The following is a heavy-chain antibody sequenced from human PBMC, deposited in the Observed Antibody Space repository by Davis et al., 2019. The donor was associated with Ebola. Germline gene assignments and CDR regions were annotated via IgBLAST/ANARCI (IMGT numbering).Heavy chain of an antibody. CDR2: IYNSDST. Sequence: MPSETLSLTCTVSGGSISSRIYYWSWIRQHPGKGLEWIGYIYNSDSTYYNPSLKSRITISIDTSKNQLSLKLTSVTAADTAVYYCARVSDYAGNRGFYSRFPDYWGPGTLVTVSS. J-gene: IGHJ4*02. CDR3: ARVSDYAGNRGFYSRFPDY. V-gene: IGHV4-31*03. D-gene: IGHD3-22*01. CDR1: GGSISSRIYY.